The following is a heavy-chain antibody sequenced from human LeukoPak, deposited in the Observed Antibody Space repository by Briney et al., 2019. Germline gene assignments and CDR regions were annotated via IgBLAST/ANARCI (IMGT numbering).Heavy chain of an antibody. Sequence: GGSLRLSCAASGFTFSDYYMSWIRQAPGKGLEWVSYISSSGSTIYYADSVKGRFTISRDNAKNSLYLQMNGLRAEDTAVYYCARAVSSWYAAHCNYWGQGTLVTVSS. J-gene: IGHJ4*02. CDR1: GFTFSDYY. D-gene: IGHD6-13*01. V-gene: IGHV3-11*01. CDR3: ARAVSSWYAAHCNY. CDR2: ISSSGSTI.